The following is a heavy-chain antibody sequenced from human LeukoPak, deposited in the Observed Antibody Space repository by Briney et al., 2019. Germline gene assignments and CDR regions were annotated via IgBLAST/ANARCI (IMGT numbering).Heavy chain of an antibody. CDR3: ARGRRYGSSFDY. Sequence: ASVKVSCKASGGTFSSYAISWVRQAPGQGLEWMGWINPNSGGTNYAQKFQGRATMTRDTSISTAYMELSRLRSDDTAVYYCARGRRYGSSFDYWGQGTLVTVSS. J-gene: IGHJ4*02. CDR2: INPNSGGT. V-gene: IGHV1-2*02. D-gene: IGHD4-17*01. CDR1: GGTFSSYA.